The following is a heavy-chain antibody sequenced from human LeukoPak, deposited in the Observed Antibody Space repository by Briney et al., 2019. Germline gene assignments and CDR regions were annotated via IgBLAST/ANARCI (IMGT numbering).Heavy chain of an antibody. CDR2: MNPYSGNT. J-gene: IGHJ4*02. CDR3: TRGSSGRRDN. CDR1: GYTFTSCD. Sequence: ASVTVSFKASGYTFTSCDINWVRQATGQGLEWMGWMNPYSGNTGYGQSFQGRITMTRDISIGTAYMELSNLTSEDTAIYYCTRGSSGRRDNWGQGTLVTVSA. V-gene: IGHV1-8*01. D-gene: IGHD6-19*01.